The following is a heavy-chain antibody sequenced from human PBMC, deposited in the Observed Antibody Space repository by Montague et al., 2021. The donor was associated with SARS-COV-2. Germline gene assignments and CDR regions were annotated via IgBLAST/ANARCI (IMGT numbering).Heavy chain of an antibody. CDR3: ARHWWELLSRDYNYYSGMDV. Sequence: SETLSLTCTVSGGSISSETSYWGWIRQPPGKGLEWIGAMSYSGGAYYNPSLKSRVTISVDTSTNQFSLNLTSVTAADTSVYYCARHWWELLSRDYNYYSGMDVWGQGTMVTVSS. CDR1: GGSISSETSY. D-gene: IGHD2-15*01. J-gene: IGHJ6*02. CDR2: MSYSGGA. V-gene: IGHV4-39*01.